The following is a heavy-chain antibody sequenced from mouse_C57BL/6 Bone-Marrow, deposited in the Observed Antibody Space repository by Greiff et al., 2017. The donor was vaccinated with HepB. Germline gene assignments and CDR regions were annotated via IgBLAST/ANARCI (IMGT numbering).Heavy chain of an antibody. CDR2: IHPSDSDT. CDR3: AMRHDYDVGGYYYAMDY. J-gene: IGHJ4*01. V-gene: IGHV1-74*01. D-gene: IGHD2-4*01. Sequence: QVQLKQPGAELVKPGASVKVSCKASGYTFTSYWMHWVKQRPGQGLEWIGRIHPSDSDTNYNQKFKGKATLTVDKSSSTAYMQLSSLTSEDSAVYYCAMRHDYDVGGYYYAMDYWGQGTSVTVSS. CDR1: GYTFTSYW.